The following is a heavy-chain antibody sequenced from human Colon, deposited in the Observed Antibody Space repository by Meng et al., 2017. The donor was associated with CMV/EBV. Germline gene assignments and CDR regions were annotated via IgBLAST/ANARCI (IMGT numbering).Heavy chain of an antibody. CDR2: LNTGGQNT. CDR1: DYNFVSHW. J-gene: IGHJ4*02. V-gene: IGHV1-46*01. CDR3: VRGSSWHYGCLDS. Sequence: ASVKVSCKAPDYNFVSHWMHWVRQAPGQGLEWMGILNTGGQNTNYGQKFKGRVTMTSDPSTSTVYMELNTLTSEDTAVYFCVRGSSWHYGCLDSWGQGTLVTVSS. D-gene: IGHD3-16*01.